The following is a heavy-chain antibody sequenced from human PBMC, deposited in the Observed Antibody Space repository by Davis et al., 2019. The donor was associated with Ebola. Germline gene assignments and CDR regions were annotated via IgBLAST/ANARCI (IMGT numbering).Heavy chain of an antibody. J-gene: IGHJ4*02. D-gene: IGHD3-16*01. CDR1: VITFSSYA. CDR2: ISGSGGST. Sequence: GGSLRLSCTDSVITFSSYAMTWVRQAPGKGLEWVSAISGSGGSTYYADSVKGRFTISRDNSKKTLYLQMNSLRAEDTAVYYCAKGSAWGMLFDYWGQGTLVTVSS. CDR3: AKGSAWGMLFDY. V-gene: IGHV3-23*01.